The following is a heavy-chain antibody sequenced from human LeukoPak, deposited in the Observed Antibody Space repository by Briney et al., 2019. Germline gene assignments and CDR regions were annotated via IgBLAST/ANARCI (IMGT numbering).Heavy chain of an antibody. J-gene: IGHJ4*02. Sequence: ASVKVSCKASGYTFTSYDINWVRQATGQGIEWVGWMNPNSGNTGYAQKFQGRVTMTRNTSISTAYMELSSLRSEDTAVYYCARGIKWYGSGTQGDYWGQGTLVTVSS. CDR1: GYTFTSYD. CDR3: ARGIKWYGSGTQGDY. CDR2: MNPNSGNT. V-gene: IGHV1-8*01. D-gene: IGHD3-10*01.